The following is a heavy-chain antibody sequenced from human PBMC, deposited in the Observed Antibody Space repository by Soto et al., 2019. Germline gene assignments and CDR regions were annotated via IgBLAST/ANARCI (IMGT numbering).Heavy chain of an antibody. CDR1: GFTFSSYA. J-gene: IGHJ4*02. CDR2: ISGSGGST. V-gene: IGHV3-23*01. Sequence: GGSLRLSCAASGFTFSSYAMSWVRQAPGKGLEWVSAISGSGGSTYYADSVKGRFTISRDNSKNTLYLQMSSLRAEDTAVYYCANDPRIAVADTNVDYWGQGTLVTVSS. CDR3: ANDPRIAVADTNVDY. D-gene: IGHD6-19*01.